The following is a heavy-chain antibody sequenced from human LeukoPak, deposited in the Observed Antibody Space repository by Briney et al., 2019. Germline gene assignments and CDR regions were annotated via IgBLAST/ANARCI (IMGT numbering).Heavy chain of an antibody. D-gene: IGHD2-2*02. CDR2: ISGSGGST. CDR1: GFPFSSYA. J-gene: IGHJ3*02. CDR3: AKDRSHCSSTSCYTGFAFDI. V-gene: IGHV3-23*01. Sequence: GGSLRLSCAASGFPFSSYAMSWVRQAPGKGLEWVSAISGSGGSTYYADSVKGRFTISRDNSKNTLYLQMNSLRAEDTAVYYCAKDRSHCSSTSCYTGFAFDIWGQGTMVTVSS.